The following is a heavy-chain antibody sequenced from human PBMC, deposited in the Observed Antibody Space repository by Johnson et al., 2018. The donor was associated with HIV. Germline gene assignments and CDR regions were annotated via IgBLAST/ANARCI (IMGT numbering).Heavy chain of an antibody. CDR3: ARDGRWPRDAFDI. CDR2: ISHDGSNK. J-gene: IGHJ3*02. Sequence: QVQLVESGGGVVQPGRSLRLSCAASGFTFSSYAMHWVRQAPGKGLEWVAVISHDGSNKYYADSVKGRFTISRDNAKNSLYLQMNSLRAEDTAFYYCARDGRWPRDAFDIWGKGTMVIVSS. CDR1: GFTFSSYA. D-gene: IGHD4-23*01. V-gene: IGHV3-30*04.